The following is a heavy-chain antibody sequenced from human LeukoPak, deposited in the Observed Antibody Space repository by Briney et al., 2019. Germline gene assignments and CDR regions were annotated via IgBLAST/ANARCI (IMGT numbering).Heavy chain of an antibody. CDR3: ARRSVGSTYYDYVWGSYRLDY. CDR1: GGSFSGDF. CDR2: INHGGST. D-gene: IGHD3-16*02. J-gene: IGHJ4*02. V-gene: IGHV4-34*01. Sequence: PSETLSLTCAVYGGSFSGDFWSWIRQSPGKGLEWIGEINHGGSTTYNPSLQSRVTISVDTSKNQFSLKLSSVTAADTAVYYCARRSVGSTYYDYVWGSYRLDYWGQGTLVTVSS.